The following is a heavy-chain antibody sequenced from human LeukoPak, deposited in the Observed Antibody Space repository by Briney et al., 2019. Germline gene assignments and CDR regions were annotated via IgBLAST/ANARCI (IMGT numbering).Heavy chain of an antibody. CDR3: ARVPARGLRRYFDY. D-gene: IGHD3-16*01. CDR1: GGSIGSGGYY. CDR2: IYFNGNT. J-gene: IGHJ4*02. V-gene: IGHV4-31*03. Sequence: SETLSLTCTVSGGSIGSGGYYWSWIRQHPGKGLEWIGHIYFNGNTYYNPSLKSRVTISVDTSKNQFSLKLSSVTAADTAVYYCARVPARGLRRYFDYWGQGILVTVSS.